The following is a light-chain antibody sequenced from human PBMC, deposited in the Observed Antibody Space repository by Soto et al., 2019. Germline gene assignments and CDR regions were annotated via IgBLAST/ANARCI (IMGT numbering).Light chain of an antibody. CDR2: DAS. V-gene: IGKV1-33*01. CDR1: QDISTH. Sequence: DIQMTQSPSSLSASVGDRVTITCRASQDISTHLNWYQQSPGNVPKVLIYDASNLGTGVPRRFSGSGSGTDFTLTISSLQPGDSATYYCQQFDNLPYTFGQGTKLEIK. CDR3: QQFDNLPYT. J-gene: IGKJ2*01.